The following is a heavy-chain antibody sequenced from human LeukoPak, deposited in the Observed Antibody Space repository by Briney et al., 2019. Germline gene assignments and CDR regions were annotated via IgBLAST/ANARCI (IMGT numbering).Heavy chain of an antibody. Sequence: ASVKVSCKASGYTFTSYYMHWVRQAPGQGLEWMGWISAYNGNTNYAQKLQGRVTMTTDTSTSTAYMELRSLRSDDTAVYYCAREGRGWYFDLWGRGTLVTVSS. D-gene: IGHD3-10*01. CDR2: ISAYNGNT. J-gene: IGHJ2*01. CDR1: GYTFTSYY. CDR3: AREGRGWYFDL. V-gene: IGHV1-18*04.